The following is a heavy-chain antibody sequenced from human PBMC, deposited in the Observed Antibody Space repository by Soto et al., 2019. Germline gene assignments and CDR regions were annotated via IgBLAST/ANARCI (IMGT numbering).Heavy chain of an antibody. CDR2: INSDGSTT. J-gene: IGHJ4*02. D-gene: IGHD3-3*01. V-gene: IGHV3-74*01. Sequence: GGSLRLSCAASGFTFSTNWMHWVRQAPGKGLVWVSRINSDGSTTSYADSVKGRFTISRDNAKNTLYLQMRSLRAEDTAVYYCAKGGTYDFPPYWGQGTLVTVSS. CDR3: AKGGTYDFPPY. CDR1: GFTFSTNW.